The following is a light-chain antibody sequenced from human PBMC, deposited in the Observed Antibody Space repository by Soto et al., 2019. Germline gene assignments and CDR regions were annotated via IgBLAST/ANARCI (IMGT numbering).Light chain of an antibody. CDR2: DAS. J-gene: IGKJ1*01. V-gene: IGKV1-5*01. Sequence: DIQMTQSPSTLSGSVGYRFTITCRASQSFSGTLAWYQQKPRKAPKLLIYDASSLERGVASRFSGSGSGTEFTLTIRSLQPDDFATYYCQQYSTYTPRTFGQGTKVDIK. CDR3: QQYSTYTPRT. CDR1: QSFSGT.